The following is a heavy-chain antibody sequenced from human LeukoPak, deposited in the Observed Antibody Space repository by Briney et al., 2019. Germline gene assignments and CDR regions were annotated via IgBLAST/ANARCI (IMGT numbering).Heavy chain of an antibody. J-gene: IGHJ4*02. D-gene: IGHD6-19*01. CDR2: IYSSGNT. V-gene: IGHV3-66*01. Sequence: GGSLRLSCAASGFTVSSNYMSWVRQAPGKGLEWVSVIYSSGNTYYADSVKGRFTISRDNSKNTLYLQMNSLRDENTAVYYCARVRVSVAGHDYWGQGTLVTVSS. CDR3: ARVRVSVAGHDY. CDR1: GFTVSSNY.